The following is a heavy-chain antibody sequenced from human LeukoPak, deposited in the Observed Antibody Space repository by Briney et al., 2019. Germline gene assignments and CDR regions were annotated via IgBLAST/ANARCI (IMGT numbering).Heavy chain of an antibody. V-gene: IGHV4-34*01. J-gene: IGHJ4*02. CDR2: INHSGST. D-gene: IGHD2-15*01. CDR3: ARGRYCSGGSCYGGLGEKVIAPEIDY. CDR1: GFTFSSYS. Sequence: GSLRLSCAASGFTFSSYSMNWVRQPPGKGLEWIGEINHSGSTNYNPSLKSRVTISVDTSKNQFSLKLSSVTAADTAVYYCARGRYCSGGSCYGGLGEKVIAPEIDYWGQGTLVTVSS.